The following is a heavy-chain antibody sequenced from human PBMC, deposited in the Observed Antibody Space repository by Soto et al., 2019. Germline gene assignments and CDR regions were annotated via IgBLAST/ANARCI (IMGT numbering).Heavy chain of an antibody. CDR3: AREDSGYEGTFDY. V-gene: IGHV3-21*01. CDR1: GFTFSSYS. Sequence: EVQLVESGGGLVKPGGSLRLSCAASGFTFSSYSMNWVRQAPGKGLEWVSSISSSSSYIYYADSVKGRFTISRDNAKNPLCRQMNSLRAEDTAVYYCAREDSGYEGTFDYWGQGTLVTVSS. CDR2: ISSSSSYI. J-gene: IGHJ4*02. D-gene: IGHD5-12*01.